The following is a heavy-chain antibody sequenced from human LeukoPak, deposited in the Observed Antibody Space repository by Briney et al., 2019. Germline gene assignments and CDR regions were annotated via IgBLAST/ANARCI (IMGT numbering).Heavy chain of an antibody. J-gene: IGHJ5*02. CDR3: ATERGNYYGSGSYSWWFDP. D-gene: IGHD3-10*01. V-gene: IGHV1-24*01. CDR1: GYTLTELS. CDR2: FDPEDGET. Sequence: ASVKVSCKVSGYTLTELSMHRVRQAPGKGLEWMGGFDPEDGETIYAQKFQGRVTMTEDTSTDTAYMELSSLRSEDTAVYYCATERGNYYGSGSYSWWFDPWGQGTLVTVSS.